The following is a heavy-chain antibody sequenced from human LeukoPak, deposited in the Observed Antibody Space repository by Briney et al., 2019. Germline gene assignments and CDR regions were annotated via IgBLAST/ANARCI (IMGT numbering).Heavy chain of an antibody. D-gene: IGHD1-26*01. CDR3: ARQKGVGAIHLFDY. CDR1: GYTFTGYY. CDR2: INPNSGGT. V-gene: IGHV1-2*02. J-gene: IGHJ4*02. Sequence: ASVKVSCKASGYTFTGYYMHWVRQAPGQGLEWTGWINPNSGGTNYAQKFQGRVTMTRDTSISTAYMELSRLRSDDTAVYYCARQKGVGAIHLFDYWGQGTLVTVSS.